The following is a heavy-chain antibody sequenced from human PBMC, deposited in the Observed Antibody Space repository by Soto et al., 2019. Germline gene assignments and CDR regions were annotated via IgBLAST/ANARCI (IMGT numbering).Heavy chain of an antibody. D-gene: IGHD3-22*01. Sequence: SVKVSCKASGGTFSSYAISWVRQAPGQGLEWMGGIIPIFGTANYAQKFQGRVTITADESTSTAYMELSSLRSEDTAVYYCAYYDSSGYLGADYYYGMDGWGQGTTVTVSS. J-gene: IGHJ6*02. CDR1: GGTFSSYA. CDR3: AYYDSSGYLGADYYYGMDG. V-gene: IGHV1-69*13. CDR2: IIPIFGTA.